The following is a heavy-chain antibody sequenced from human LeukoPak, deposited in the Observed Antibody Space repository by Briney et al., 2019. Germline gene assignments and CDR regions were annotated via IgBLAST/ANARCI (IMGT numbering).Heavy chain of an antibody. D-gene: IGHD6-13*01. Sequence: SETLSLTCVVYGGSFSGYYWSWIRQPPGKGLEWIGYIYYSGSTNYNPSLKSRVTISVDTSKNQFSLNLSSVTAADTAVYYCARGGYLPYYFDYWGQGTLVTVSS. CDR2: IYYSGST. V-gene: IGHV4-59*01. CDR1: GGSFSGYY. CDR3: ARGGYLPYYFDY. J-gene: IGHJ4*02.